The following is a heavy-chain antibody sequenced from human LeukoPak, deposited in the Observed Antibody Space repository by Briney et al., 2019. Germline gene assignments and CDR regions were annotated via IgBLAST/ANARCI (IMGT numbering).Heavy chain of an antibody. Sequence: GGSLRLSCAASGFTFSSYAMSGVRQAPGKGLEWVSAISGRGDRTYYADSVKGRLTISRDNSKNTLYLQMNSLRAEDTAVYYCAKEQSSSGFFDYWGQGTLVTVSS. CDR2: ISGRGDRT. CDR3: AKEQSSSGFFDY. V-gene: IGHV3-23*01. D-gene: IGHD6-6*01. J-gene: IGHJ4*02. CDR1: GFTFSSYA.